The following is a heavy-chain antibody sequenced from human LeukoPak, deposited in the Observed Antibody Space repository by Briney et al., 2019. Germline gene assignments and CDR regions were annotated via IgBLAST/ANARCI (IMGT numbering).Heavy chain of an antibody. CDR3: ARDPRYCSGGSCHRPGDNWFDP. Sequence: PGGSLRLSCAASGFTFSSYSMNWVRQAPGKGLEWVSSISSSSSYIYYADSVKGRFTISRDNAKNSLYLQMNSLRAEDTAVYYCARDPRYCSGGSCHRPGDNWFDPWGQGTLVTVSS. CDR2: ISSSSSYI. D-gene: IGHD2-15*01. J-gene: IGHJ5*02. CDR1: GFTFSSYS. V-gene: IGHV3-21*04.